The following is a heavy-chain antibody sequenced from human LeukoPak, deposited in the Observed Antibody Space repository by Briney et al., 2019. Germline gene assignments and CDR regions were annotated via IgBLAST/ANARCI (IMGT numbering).Heavy chain of an antibody. CDR3: ARDYSAGTYYDFWSGYAQAGAPHDY. CDR1: GFTVSSNY. V-gene: IGHV3-53*01. CDR2: IDNGGNT. D-gene: IGHD3-3*01. Sequence: PGGSLRLSCAASGFTVSSNYMSWVRQAPGTGLECVSVIDNGGNTYYADSVKGRFTISRDNSKNTLYLQMNSLRAEDTALYYCARDYSAGTYYDFWSGYAQAGAPHDYWGQGTLVTVSS. J-gene: IGHJ4*02.